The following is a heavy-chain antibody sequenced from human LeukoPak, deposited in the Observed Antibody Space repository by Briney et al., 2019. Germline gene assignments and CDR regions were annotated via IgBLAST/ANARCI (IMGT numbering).Heavy chain of an antibody. CDR1: GYTFTNYD. V-gene: IGHV1-8*01. D-gene: IGHD3-22*01. J-gene: IGHJ5*02. Sequence: GASVKVSCKASGYTFTNYDINWVRQATGQGLEWMGWMNPNSGNTGYAQKFQGRVTFTRNTSISTAYMELSSLRSEDTAVYYCAKTSCYYLDNWFDPWGQGTLVTVSS. CDR3: AKTSCYYLDNWFDP. CDR2: MNPNSGNT.